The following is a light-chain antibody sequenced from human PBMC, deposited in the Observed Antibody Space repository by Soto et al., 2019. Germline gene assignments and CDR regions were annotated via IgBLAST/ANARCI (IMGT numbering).Light chain of an antibody. J-gene: IGLJ3*02. CDR1: SGDLGAYGR. Sequence: QSALTQPRSVSGSPGQSVTISCTGTSGDLGAYGRVSWYQHHPTKAPKLIIYAVTNRPSGVPYRFSGSKSGSTASLTISGLQAEDEADYYCCSHAGGSSWVFGGGTKLTVL. CDR3: CSHAGGSSWV. CDR2: AVT. V-gene: IGLV2-11*01.